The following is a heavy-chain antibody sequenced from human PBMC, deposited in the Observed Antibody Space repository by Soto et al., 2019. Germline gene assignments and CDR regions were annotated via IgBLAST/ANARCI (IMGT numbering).Heavy chain of an antibody. CDR2: ISSSSSTI. V-gene: IGHV3-48*02. Sequence: EVQLVESGGGLVQPGGSLRLSCAASRFTFSSYSMNWVRQAPGKGLEWVSYISSSSSTIYYADSVKGRFTISRDNAKNSLYLQMNSLRDEDTAVYYCARDDDSSGFLGNAFDIWGQGTMVTVSS. CDR1: RFTFSSYS. D-gene: IGHD3-22*01. CDR3: ARDDDSSGFLGNAFDI. J-gene: IGHJ3*02.